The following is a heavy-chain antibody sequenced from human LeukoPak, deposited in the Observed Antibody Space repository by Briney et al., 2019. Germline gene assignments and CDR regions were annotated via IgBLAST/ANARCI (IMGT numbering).Heavy chain of an antibody. CDR1: GGSFSGYY. Sequence: SETLSLTCAVYGGSFSGYYWSWIRQPPGKGLEWIGEINHSGSTNYNPSLKSRVTISVDTSKNQFSLKLSSVTAADTAVYYCAFTVLSPYYDFWSGYQRDVDYWGQGTLVTVSS. CDR2: INHSGST. J-gene: IGHJ4*02. D-gene: IGHD3-3*01. CDR3: AFTVLSPYYDFWSGYQRDVDY. V-gene: IGHV4-34*01.